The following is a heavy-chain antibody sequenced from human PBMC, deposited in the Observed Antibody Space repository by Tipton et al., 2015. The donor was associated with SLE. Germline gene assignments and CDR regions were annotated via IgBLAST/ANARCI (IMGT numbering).Heavy chain of an antibody. Sequence: TLSLTCAVYGGSFSGYYWSWIRQPPGKVLEWIGELNHSGSTNYNPSLKSRVTISVDTSKNQFSLKLSSVTAADTAVYYCARRLEYSSGGYEEYFDYWGQGTLVTVYS. CDR3: ARRLEYSSGGYEEYFDY. V-gene: IGHV4-34*01. CDR1: GGSFSGYY. D-gene: IGHD6-19*01. J-gene: IGHJ4*02. CDR2: LNHSGST.